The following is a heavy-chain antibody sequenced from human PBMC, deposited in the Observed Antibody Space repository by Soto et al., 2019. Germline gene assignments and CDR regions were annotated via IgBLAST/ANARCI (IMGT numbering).Heavy chain of an antibody. Sequence: GASVKVSCKASGGTFSSYAISWVRQAPGQGLEWMGGIIPIFGTANYAQKFQGGVTITADKSTSTAYMELSSLRSEDTAVYYCAGRTVTDNYYYGMDVWGHGTTVTVSS. CDR3: AGRTVTDNYYYGMDV. CDR1: GGTFSSYA. V-gene: IGHV1-69*06. J-gene: IGHJ6*02. D-gene: IGHD4-17*01. CDR2: IIPIFGTA.